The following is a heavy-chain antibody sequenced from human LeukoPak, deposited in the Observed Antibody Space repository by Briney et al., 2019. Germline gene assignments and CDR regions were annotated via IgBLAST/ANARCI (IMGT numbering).Heavy chain of an antibody. V-gene: IGHV3-48*02. J-gene: IGHJ4*02. CDR1: GFSFSSYD. CDR2: ISSGRTAI. CDR3: ARNPVGANHYYFDY. Sequence: PGGSLRLSCAVSGFSFSSYDINWVRQAPGKGLEWISYISSGRTAIYYAGSVKGRFTISRDNAKDSLYLQMNSLRDEDTAVYYCARNPVGANHYYFDYSGQGTLVTVSS. D-gene: IGHD1-26*01.